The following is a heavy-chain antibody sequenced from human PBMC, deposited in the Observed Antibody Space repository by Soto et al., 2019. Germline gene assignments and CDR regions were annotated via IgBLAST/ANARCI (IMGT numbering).Heavy chain of an antibody. D-gene: IGHD6-19*01. CDR1: GYTFTSYY. CDR2: INPSGGST. J-gene: IGHJ6*02. CDR3: ARDYAPVAGTHYYGMDV. Sequence: ASVKVCCKASGYTFTSYYMHWVRQAPGQGLEWMGIINPSGGSTSYAQKFQGRVTMTRDTSTSTVYMELSSLRSEDTAVYYCARDYAPVAGTHYYGMDVWGQGTTVTVSS. V-gene: IGHV1-46*01.